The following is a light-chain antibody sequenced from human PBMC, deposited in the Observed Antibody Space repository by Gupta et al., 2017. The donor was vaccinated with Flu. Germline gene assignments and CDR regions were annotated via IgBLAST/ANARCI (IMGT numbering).Light chain of an antibody. CDR2: DPS. Sequence: ATLSFAPGERAILSCMASPSVSTYLAWYQQNPGQATRLLMYDPSKRVAGIPARFRGSGSGTDFTLTISTLEPEDFAVYYCQQRSDVPMYTFGQGTRLEIK. V-gene: IGKV3-11*01. CDR1: PSVSTY. CDR3: QQRSDVPMYT. J-gene: IGKJ2*01.